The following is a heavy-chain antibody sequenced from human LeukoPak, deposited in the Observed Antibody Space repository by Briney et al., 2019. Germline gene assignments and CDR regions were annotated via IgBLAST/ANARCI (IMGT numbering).Heavy chain of an antibody. V-gene: IGHV4-61*02. D-gene: IGHD2-2*01. CDR3: ARHIIVVVPAARGPFDY. J-gene: IGHJ4*02. Sequence: SETLSLTCTVSGGSISSGSYYWSWIRQPAGKGLEWIGRINISGSTNYNPSLKSRATISVDTSKNQFSLKLSSVTAADTAVYYCARHIIVVVPAARGPFDYWGQGTLVTVSS. CDR1: GGSISSGSYY. CDR2: INISGST.